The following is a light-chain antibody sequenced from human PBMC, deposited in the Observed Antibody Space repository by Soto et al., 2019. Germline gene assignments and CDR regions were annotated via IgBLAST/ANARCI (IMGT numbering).Light chain of an antibody. CDR3: HDTYS. J-gene: IGKJ2*03. V-gene: IGKV1-5*03. CDR1: QTISSC. CDR2: KAS. Sequence: IQKTQSPCSLSASVGDRVTITCRASQTISSCLAWYQQKLAKAPKLLIYKASTLKSGVPSRFSGSGSGTDFTLTISCLQPEDLATYYCHDTYS.